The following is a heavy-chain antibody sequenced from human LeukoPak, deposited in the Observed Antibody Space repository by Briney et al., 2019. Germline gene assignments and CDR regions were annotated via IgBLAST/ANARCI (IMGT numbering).Heavy chain of an antibody. Sequence: GGSLRLSCAASGFTFDIHGMHWVRQAPGKGLEWVAVIWQDGSNEYYEDSVKGRFTISRDNSKNTLYLQMDSLRAEDTAVYYCARNNWNSRTQRWFYFDYWGQGTLVTVSS. CDR3: ARNNWNSRTQRWFYFDY. D-gene: IGHD1-1*01. CDR2: IWQDGSNE. J-gene: IGHJ4*02. V-gene: IGHV3-33*01. CDR1: GFTFDIHG.